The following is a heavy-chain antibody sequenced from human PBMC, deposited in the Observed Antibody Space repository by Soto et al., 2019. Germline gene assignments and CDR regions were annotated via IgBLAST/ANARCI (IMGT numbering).Heavy chain of an antibody. J-gene: IGHJ4*02. CDR3: TARPRAAETY. CDR2: IISKTDGGTT. D-gene: IGHD6-6*01. CDR1: GVTFSNAW. Sequence: PGGSLRLSCAASGVTFSNAWMNWVRQAPGKGLEWVGRIISKTDGGTTDYAAPVKGRFTISRDDSKNTLYLQMNSLKIEDTAVYYCTARPRAAETYWGQGTLVTVSS. V-gene: IGHV3-15*07.